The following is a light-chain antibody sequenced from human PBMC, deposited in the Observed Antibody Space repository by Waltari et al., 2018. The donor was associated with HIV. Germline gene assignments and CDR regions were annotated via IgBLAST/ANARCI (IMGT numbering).Light chain of an antibody. Sequence: QSALTQPPSASGSPGPSITISCPGSNSYLMEYSYVPWYQHHPGRAPKLIIFGVNERPSGVPDRFSGSRSGYSASLTVSGLQSEDEADYYCASYRGISNPYVFGTGTKVTVL. J-gene: IGLJ1*01. V-gene: IGLV2-8*01. CDR1: NSYLMEYSY. CDR3: ASYRGISNPYV. CDR2: GVN.